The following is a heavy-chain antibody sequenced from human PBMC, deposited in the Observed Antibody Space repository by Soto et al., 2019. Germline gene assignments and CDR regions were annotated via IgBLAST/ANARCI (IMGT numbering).Heavy chain of an antibody. CDR3: ARHKYYYDSSGYFNSPPRYYYGMDV. V-gene: IGHV1-69*01. CDR1: GGTFSSYA. D-gene: IGHD3-22*01. Sequence: QVQLVQSGAEVKKPGSSVKVSCKASGGTFSSYAISWVRQAPGQGLEWMGGIIPIFGTANYAQKFQGRVTTTADESTSTAYMELRRLRSEDTAVYSCARHKYYYDSSGYFNSPPRYYYGMDVWGQGTTVTVS. CDR2: IIPIFGTA. J-gene: IGHJ6*02.